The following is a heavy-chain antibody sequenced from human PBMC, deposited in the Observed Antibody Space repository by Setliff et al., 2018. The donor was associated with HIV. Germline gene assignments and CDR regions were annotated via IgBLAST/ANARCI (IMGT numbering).Heavy chain of an antibody. CDR1: GYTFTSYA. V-gene: IGHV1-3*01. CDR2: ITVGDGNT. Sequence: VASVKVSCKASGYTFTSYAMHWVRQAPGQRLEWMGWITVGDGNTKYSQKFQGRVTIIRDTSATTVYMEVNSLRSEDTAVYYCARISGNDRGGYYYHYFGYWGQGTLVTVSS. CDR3: ARISGNDRGGYYYHYFGY. J-gene: IGHJ4*02. D-gene: IGHD3-22*01.